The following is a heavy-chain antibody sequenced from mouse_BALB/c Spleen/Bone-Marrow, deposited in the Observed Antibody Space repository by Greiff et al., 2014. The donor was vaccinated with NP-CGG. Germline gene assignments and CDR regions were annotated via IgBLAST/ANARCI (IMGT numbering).Heavy chain of an antibody. D-gene: IGHD2-10*02. Sequence: DVQLQESGPGLVKPSQSLSLTCSVTGYSITSGYYWNWIRQFPGNKLEWMGYISYDGNNNYNPSLKNRISITRDTSKNQLFLKLNSVTTEDTATYYCARRGYGNLDYWGQGTTLTVSS. CDR2: ISYDGNN. CDR3: ARRGYGNLDY. V-gene: IGHV3-6*02. CDR1: GYSITSGYY. J-gene: IGHJ2*01.